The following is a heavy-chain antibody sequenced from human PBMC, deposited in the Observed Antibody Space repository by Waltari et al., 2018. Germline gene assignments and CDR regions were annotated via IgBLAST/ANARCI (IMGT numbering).Heavy chain of an antibody. CDR2: IYHSGST. D-gene: IGHD3-10*01. J-gene: IGHJ6*02. V-gene: IGHV4-4*02. Sequence: QVQLQESGPGLVKPSGTLSLTCAVSGGAISSSNWWSWVRQPPGKGLAWIGEIYHSGSTNYNPSLKSRVTISVDKSKNQFSLKLSSVTAADTAVYYCARGIWELLGNYGMDVWGQGTTVTVSS. CDR3: ARGIWELLGNYGMDV. CDR1: GGAISSSNW.